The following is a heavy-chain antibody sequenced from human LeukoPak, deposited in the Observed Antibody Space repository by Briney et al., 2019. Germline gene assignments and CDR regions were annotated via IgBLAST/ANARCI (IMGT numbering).Heavy chain of an antibody. V-gene: IGHV4-34*01. CDR1: GGSFSGYH. Sequence: SETLSLTCAVYGGSFSGYHWDWIRQPPGKGLEWIGTFYHGGSTYYNPSLKSRVTISVDTSKNQFSLKLTSVTAADTAVYYCARQTGSGLFILPGGQGTLVTVSS. CDR2: FYHGGST. J-gene: IGHJ4*02. D-gene: IGHD3/OR15-3a*01. CDR3: ARQTGSGLFILP.